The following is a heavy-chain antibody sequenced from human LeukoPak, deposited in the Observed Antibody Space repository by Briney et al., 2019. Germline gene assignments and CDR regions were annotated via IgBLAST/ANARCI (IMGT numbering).Heavy chain of an antibody. CDR1: GFTFSSYA. D-gene: IGHD2-21*02. J-gene: IGHJ4*02. V-gene: IGHV3-23*01. CDR2: ISSSGRHS. Sequence: PGGPLRLSCAASGFTFSSYAMSWVRQSPGKGLEWVSSISSSGRHSYYSVSVHVRFTISRDHSKNTLYLQMSSLRSEDTAVYYCAKRDRPCSGDCSAPYYFDYWGQGTLVTVSS. CDR3: AKRDRPCSGDCSAPYYFDY.